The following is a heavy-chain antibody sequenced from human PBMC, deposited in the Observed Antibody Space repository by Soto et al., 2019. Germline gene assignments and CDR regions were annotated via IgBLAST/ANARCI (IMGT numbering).Heavy chain of an antibody. V-gene: IGHV3-23*04. J-gene: IGHJ3*02. CDR2: ITGSGGST. CDR1: GFIFSSYA. D-gene: IGHD3-3*01. CDR3: AKDRTTMYDAFDI. Sequence: EVQLVESGGGLVKPGGSLRLSCAASGFIFSSYAMNWVRQAPGKGLEWVSTITGSGGSTYYADSVKGRFAISRDNSKNTLYLQMDSLRVEDTAVYFCAKDRTTMYDAFDIWGQGTMVTVSS.